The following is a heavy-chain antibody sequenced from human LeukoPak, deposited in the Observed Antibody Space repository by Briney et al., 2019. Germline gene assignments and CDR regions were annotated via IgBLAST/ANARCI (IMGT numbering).Heavy chain of an antibody. CDR2: IYWNDDK. CDR1: GFSLSTSGVG. Sequence: SGPTLVNPTQTLTLTCTFSGFSLSTSGVGVGWIRQPPGKDLEWLALIYWNDDKRYSPSLKSRLTITKDTSKNQVVLTMTNMGPVDTATYYCAHRSQVLVGATALYYFDYWGQGTLVTVSS. V-gene: IGHV2-5*01. J-gene: IGHJ4*02. D-gene: IGHD1-26*01. CDR3: AHRSQVLVGATALYYFDY.